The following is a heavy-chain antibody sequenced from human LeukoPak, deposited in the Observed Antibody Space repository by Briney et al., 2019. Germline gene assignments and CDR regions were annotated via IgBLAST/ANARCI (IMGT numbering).Heavy chain of an antibody. CDR1: GFTFSSYS. CDR3: ARDGDIVVVPAAIRYYYYMDV. V-gene: IGHV3-21*01. J-gene: IGHJ6*03. D-gene: IGHD2-2*02. CDR2: ISSSSSYI. Sequence: GGSLRLSCAASGFTFSSYSMNWVRQAPGKGLEWVSSISSSSSYIYYADSVKGRFTISRDNSKNTLYLQMNSLRAEDTAVYYCARDGDIVVVPAAIRYYYYMDVWGKGTTVTVSS.